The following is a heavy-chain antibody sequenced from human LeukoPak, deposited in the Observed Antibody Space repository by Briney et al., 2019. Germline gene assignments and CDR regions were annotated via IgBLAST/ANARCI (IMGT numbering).Heavy chain of an antibody. J-gene: IGHJ4*02. CDR2: INPNSGGT. D-gene: IGHD5-12*01. CDR1: GKILTSYY. Sequence: ASVKVSCKASGKILTSYYVHWVRQAPGQGLEWMGWINPNSGGTNYAQKFQGRVTMTRDTSISTAYMELSRLTTDDTAVYYCARGVSSGYDATFDYWGQGTLVTVSS. CDR3: ARGVSSGYDATFDY. V-gene: IGHV1-2*02.